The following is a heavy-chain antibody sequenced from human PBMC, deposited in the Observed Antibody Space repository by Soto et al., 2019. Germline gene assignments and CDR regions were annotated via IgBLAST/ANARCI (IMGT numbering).Heavy chain of an antibody. CDR3: ARIGWSGYYSFDY. CDR2: IYYSGST. V-gene: IGHV4-31*03. J-gene: IGHJ4*02. CDR1: GGSISSGGYY. Sequence: SETLSLTCTVSGGSISSGGYYWSWIRQHPGKGLEWIGYIYYSGSTYYNPSLKSRVTISVDTSKNQFSLKLSSVTAADTAVYYCARIGWSGYYSFDYWGQGTLVTVSS. D-gene: IGHD3-3*01.